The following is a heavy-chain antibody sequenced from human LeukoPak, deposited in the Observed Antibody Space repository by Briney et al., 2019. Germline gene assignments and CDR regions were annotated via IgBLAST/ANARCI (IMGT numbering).Heavy chain of an antibody. CDR3: GRDYDSSGYYDY. CDR1: GYTFTSYY. Sequence: ASVKVSCEXSGYTFTSYYMHWVRQSPGQGLEWMGIINPSGGSTSYAQKFQGRVTMARDTSTSTVYMELSSLRSEDTAVYYCGRDYDSSGYYDYWGQGTLVTVSS. D-gene: IGHD3-22*01. CDR2: INPSGGST. V-gene: IGHV1-46*01. J-gene: IGHJ4*02.